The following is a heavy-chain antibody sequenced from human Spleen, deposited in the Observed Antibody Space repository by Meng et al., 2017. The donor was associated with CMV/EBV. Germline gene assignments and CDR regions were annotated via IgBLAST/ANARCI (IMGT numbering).Heavy chain of an antibody. D-gene: IGHD1-26*01. CDR1: GGTFSSYA. CDR2: IIPIFGTA. J-gene: IGHJ3*02. V-gene: IGHV1-69*05. Sequence: SVKVSCKASGGTFSSYAISWVRQAPGQGLEWMGGIIPIFGTANYAQRFQGRVTITTDESTSTAYMELSSLRSEDTAVYYCARVSSGSYWGAFDIWGQGTMVTVSS. CDR3: ARVSSGSYWGAFDI.